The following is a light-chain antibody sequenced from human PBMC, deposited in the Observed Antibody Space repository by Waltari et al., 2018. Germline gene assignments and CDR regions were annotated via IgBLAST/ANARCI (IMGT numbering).Light chain of an antibody. Sequence: QSALTQPASVSGSPGQSITIPCTVPSRDVGGYNLASWYQQPPDKAPKLVIYGVTKRPAGVSDRFSGSKSGNTASLTISGLQAEDEADYYCYSYAGSANGVFGGGTPLTVL. CDR1: SRDVGGYNL. V-gene: IGLV2-23*02. J-gene: IGLJ3*02. CDR2: GVT. CDR3: YSYAGSANGV.